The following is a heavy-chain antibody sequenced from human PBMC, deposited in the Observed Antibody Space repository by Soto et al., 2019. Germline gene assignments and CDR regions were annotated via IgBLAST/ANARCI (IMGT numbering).Heavy chain of an antibody. Sequence: TLSLTCTVSGGSISSYYWSWIRQPPGKALEWLARIDWDDDKYYSTSLKTRLTISKDTSKNQVVLTMTNMDPVDTATYYCARIGLYYYDSSGYTGTIDYWGQGTLVTVSS. CDR1: GGSISSYY. V-gene: IGHV2-70*11. J-gene: IGHJ4*02. D-gene: IGHD3-22*01. CDR2: IDWDDDK. CDR3: ARIGLYYYDSSGYTGTIDY.